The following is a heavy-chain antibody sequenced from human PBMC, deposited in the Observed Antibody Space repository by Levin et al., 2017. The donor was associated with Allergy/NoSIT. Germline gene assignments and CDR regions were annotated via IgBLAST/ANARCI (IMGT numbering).Heavy chain of an antibody. CDR2: IYYSGST. J-gene: IGHJ5*02. CDR3: ARDLLRNWFDP. Sequence: SQTLSLTCTVSGGSISSYYWSWIRQPPGKGLEWIGYIYYSGSTNYNPSLKSRVTISVDTSKNQFSLKLSSVTAADTAVYYCARDLLRNWFDPWGQGTLVTVSS. D-gene: IGHD2-15*01. V-gene: IGHV4-59*01. CDR1: GGSISSYY.